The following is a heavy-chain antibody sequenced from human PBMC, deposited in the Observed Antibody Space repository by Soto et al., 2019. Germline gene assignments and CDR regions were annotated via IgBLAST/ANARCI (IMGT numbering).Heavy chain of an antibody. J-gene: IGHJ4*02. CDR2: IYYSGDT. CDR3: ARLAYSSRGGQFFDY. D-gene: IGHD6-13*01. Sequence: QVQLQESGPGLVEPSQTLSLTCNVSGDSISSGGYHWSWFRQHPGKGLEWIVYIYYSGDTYYNPSLKSRVAISVHTSKKQFSLNLSSATAADTAVYYCARLAYSSRGGQFFDYWGQGVLVTVSS. V-gene: IGHV4-31*03. CDR1: GDSISSGGYH.